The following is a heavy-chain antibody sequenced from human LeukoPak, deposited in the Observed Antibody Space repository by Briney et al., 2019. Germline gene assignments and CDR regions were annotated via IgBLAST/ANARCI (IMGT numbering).Heavy chain of an antibody. CDR2: IYYSGST. J-gene: IGHJ4*02. V-gene: IGHV4-61*08. CDR3: ARDWWGFDSSGWYVFTYWTSLPGY. Sequence: PSETLSLTCTVSGGSISSGGYYWSWIRQPPGKGLEWIGYIYYSGSTNYNPSLKSRVTISVDTSKNQFSLKLSSVTAADTAVYYCARDWWGFDSSGWYVFTYWTSLPGYWGQGTLVTVSS. D-gene: IGHD6-19*01. CDR1: GGSISSGGYY.